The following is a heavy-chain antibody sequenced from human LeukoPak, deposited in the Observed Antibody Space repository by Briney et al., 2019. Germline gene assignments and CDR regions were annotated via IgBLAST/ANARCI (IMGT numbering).Heavy chain of an antibody. CDR2: IKQDGSEK. Sequence: QPGGSLRLSCAASGFTFSGYWMSWVRQAPGKGLEWVANIKQDGSEKYYVDSVKGRFTISRDNAKNSLFLQMNSLRAEDTAVYYCAREEYYYDSSGYYSTQVAFDIWGQGTMVTVSS. V-gene: IGHV3-7*01. J-gene: IGHJ3*02. CDR3: AREEYYYDSSGYYSTQVAFDI. CDR1: GFTFSGYW. D-gene: IGHD3-22*01.